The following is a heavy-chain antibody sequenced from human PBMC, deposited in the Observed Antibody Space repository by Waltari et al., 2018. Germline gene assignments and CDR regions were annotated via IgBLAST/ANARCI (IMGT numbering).Heavy chain of an antibody. J-gene: IGHJ4*02. CDR2: MSSSGSTI. D-gene: IGHD6-13*01. Sequence: EVQLVESGGGLVQPGGSLRLSCAASGFTFSSYEMNWVRQAPGKGLEVFSYMSSSGSTIYYADSVKGRFTISRDNAKNSLYLQMNSLRAEDTAVYYCARQSSSPDPIFDYWGQGTLVTVFS. V-gene: IGHV3-48*03. CDR1: GFTFSSYE. CDR3: ARQSSSPDPIFDY.